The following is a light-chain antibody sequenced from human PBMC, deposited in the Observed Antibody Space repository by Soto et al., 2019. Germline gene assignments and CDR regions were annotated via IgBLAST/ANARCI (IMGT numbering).Light chain of an antibody. CDR3: QSYDSSLSGSGV. V-gene: IGLV1-40*01. J-gene: IGLJ2*01. CDR2: GNS. CDR1: SSNIGANYD. Sequence: QSVLTQPPSVSGAPGQWVTISCTGSSSNIGANYDVHWYQQVPGTAPKLLIYGNSNRPSGVPDRFSGSKSGTSASLAITGLQPEDEGDYYGQSYDSSLSGSGVFGGGTKVTVL.